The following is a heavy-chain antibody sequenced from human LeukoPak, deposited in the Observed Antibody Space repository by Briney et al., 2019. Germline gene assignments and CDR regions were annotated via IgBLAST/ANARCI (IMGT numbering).Heavy chain of an antibody. CDR2: INHSGST. J-gene: IGHJ5*02. CDR1: GASVSGYS. CDR3: ARQDSSSPFDP. D-gene: IGHD6-13*01. Sequence: SETLSLTCAVYGASVSGYSWSWIRQPPGKGLEWIREINHSGSTNYNPSLKSRVTISVDTSKNQYSLKLSSVTAADTAVYYCARQDSSSPFDPWCQGALVTVAS. V-gene: IGHV4-34*01.